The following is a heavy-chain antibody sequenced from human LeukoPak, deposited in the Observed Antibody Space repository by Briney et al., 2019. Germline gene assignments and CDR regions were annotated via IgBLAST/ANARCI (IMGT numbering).Heavy chain of an antibody. CDR1: GFTFSTYG. CDR2: IRYDAINK. D-gene: IGHD6-19*01. V-gene: IGHV3-30*02. Sequence: GGSLRLSCAASGFTFSTYGMHWVRQASGKGLEWVAFIRYDAINKYYADSVKGRFTISRDNSKNTRYLQMNSLRAEDTAVYYCAKSRGVAGFDYWGQGTLVTVSS. CDR3: AKSRGVAGFDY. J-gene: IGHJ4*02.